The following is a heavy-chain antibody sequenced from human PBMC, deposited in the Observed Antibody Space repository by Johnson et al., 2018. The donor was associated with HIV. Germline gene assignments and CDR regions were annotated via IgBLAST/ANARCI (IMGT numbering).Heavy chain of an antibody. J-gene: IGHJ3*02. CDR1: GFTFSNAW. Sequence: VQLVESGGGLVKPGGSLRLSCAASGFTFSNAWMSWVRQAPGKGLEWVGRIKSKTDGGTTDYAAPVKGRFTISRDKAKNTLHLQMNSLRAEDTAVYYCARGPWDFDIRGQGAMVTVSS. CDR3: ARGPWDFDI. CDR2: IKSKTDGGTT. D-gene: IGHD1-26*01. V-gene: IGHV3-15*01.